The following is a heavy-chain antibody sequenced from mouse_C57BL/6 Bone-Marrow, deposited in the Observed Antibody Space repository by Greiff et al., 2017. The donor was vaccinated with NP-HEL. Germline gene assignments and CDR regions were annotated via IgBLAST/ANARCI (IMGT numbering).Heavy chain of an antibody. V-gene: IGHV1-26*01. CDR3: ARRGCYPMDY. CDR2: INPNNGGT. CDR1: GYTFTDYY. J-gene: IGHJ4*01. Sequence: VQLQQSGPELVKPGASVKISCKASGYTFTDYYMNWVKQSHGKSLEWIGDINPNNGGTSYNQKFKGKATLTVDKSSSTAYMELRSLTSEDSAVYYCARRGCYPMDYWGQGTSVTVSS.